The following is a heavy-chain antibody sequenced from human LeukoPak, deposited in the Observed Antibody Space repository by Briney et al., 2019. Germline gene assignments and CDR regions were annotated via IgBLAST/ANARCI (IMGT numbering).Heavy chain of an antibody. V-gene: IGHV4-4*09. D-gene: IGHD7-27*01. CDR1: GGSVNSYY. J-gene: IGHJ3*02. CDR3: AKILGSGVWYGFDI. CDR2: IYTTGRT. Sequence: SETLSLTCSASGGSVNSYYWSWIRQPPGKGLEWIGYIYTTGRTNYNPSLKSRVTISVDTSKNQFSLKLSSVTAADTAVYYCAKILGSGVWYGFDIWGQGTMVTVSS.